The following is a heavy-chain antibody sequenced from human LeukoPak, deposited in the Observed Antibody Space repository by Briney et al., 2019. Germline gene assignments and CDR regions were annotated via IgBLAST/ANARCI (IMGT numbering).Heavy chain of an antibody. D-gene: IGHD1-1*01. CDR3: AADXDNXLXGPDVRGMDV. V-gene: IGHV1-58*01. CDR2: IVVGSGNT. J-gene: IGHJ6*02. Sequence: SVKVSCKASGFTFTSSAVQWVRQARGQRLEWIGWIVVGSGNTNYAQKFQERVTITRDMSTSTAYMELSSLRSEDTAVYYCAADXDNXLXGPDVRGMDVWGQGTTVTVSS. CDR1: GFTFTSSA.